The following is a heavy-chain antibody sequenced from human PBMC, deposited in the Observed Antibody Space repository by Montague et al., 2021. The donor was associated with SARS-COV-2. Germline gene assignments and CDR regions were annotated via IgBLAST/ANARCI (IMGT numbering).Heavy chain of an antibody. D-gene: IGHD2-2*01. Sequence: SETLSLTCTVSGGSISSSSYYWGWIRQPPGKGLEWIGSIYYSGSTYYNPSLKSRVTISADTSKNQFSLKLSSVTAADTAVYYCARQGDQLLLEYWFDHWGQGTLVTVSS. V-gene: IGHV4-39*01. J-gene: IGHJ5*02. CDR3: ARQGDQLLLEYWFDH. CDR2: IYYSGST. CDR1: GGSISSSSYY.